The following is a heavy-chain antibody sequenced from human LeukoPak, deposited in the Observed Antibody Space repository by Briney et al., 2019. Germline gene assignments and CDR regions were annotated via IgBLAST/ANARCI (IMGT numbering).Heavy chain of an antibody. V-gene: IGHV3-33*01. CDR3: ARDFLNYYGLGNHFDY. CDR2: IWYDGSNK. J-gene: IGHJ4*02. D-gene: IGHD3-10*01. CDR1: GFTFSSYG. Sequence: PGGSLRLSCAASGFTFSSYGMHWVRQAPGKGLEWVAVIWYDGSNKYYADSVKGRFTISRDNSKNTLYLQMNSLRAEDTAVYYCARDFLNYYGLGNHFDYWGQGTMVTVSS.